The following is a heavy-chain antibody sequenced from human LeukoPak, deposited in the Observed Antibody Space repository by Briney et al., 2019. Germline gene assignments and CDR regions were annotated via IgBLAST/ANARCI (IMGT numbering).Heavy chain of an antibody. D-gene: IGHD2-15*01. CDR3: ALYCSGGSCYSMGGAFDI. CDR1: GFTFGRYD. V-gene: IGHV3-23*01. CDR2: TSGNGDST. J-gene: IGHJ3*02. Sequence: GGSLRLSCAASGFTFGRYDMSWVRQAPGKGLEWVSATSGNGDSTYYVDSVKGRFTISRDNSKNTLYLQMNSLRAEDTAVYYCALYCSGGSCYSMGGAFDIWGQGTVVTVSS.